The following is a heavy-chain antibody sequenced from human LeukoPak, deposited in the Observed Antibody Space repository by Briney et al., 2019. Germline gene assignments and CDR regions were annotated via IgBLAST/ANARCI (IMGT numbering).Heavy chain of an antibody. CDR3: ARNRYYYYYYYMDV. CDR1: GGSISSYY. CDR2: IYTSGST. Sequence: TSETLSLTCTVSGGSISSYYWSWIRQPAGKGLEWIGRIYTSGSTNYNPSLKSRVTMSVDTSKNQFSLKLSSVTAADTAVYYCARNRYYYYYYYMDVWGKGTTVTVSS. V-gene: IGHV4-4*07. D-gene: IGHD1-14*01. J-gene: IGHJ6*03.